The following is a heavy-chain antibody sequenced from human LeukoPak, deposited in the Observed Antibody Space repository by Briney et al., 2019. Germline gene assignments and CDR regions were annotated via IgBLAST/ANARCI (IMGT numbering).Heavy chain of an antibody. CDR3: AKDNWVN. CDR1: GFIFSSHA. V-gene: IGHV3-23*01. Sequence: GGSLRLSCAASGFIFSSHAMSWVRQAPGKGLEWVSGISGSGGNTYYADSVKGRFTISRDNSKHTLYLQMNNLRAEDTAIYYCAKDNWVNWGQGTLVTVSS. J-gene: IGHJ1*01. D-gene: IGHD7-27*01. CDR2: ISGSGGNT.